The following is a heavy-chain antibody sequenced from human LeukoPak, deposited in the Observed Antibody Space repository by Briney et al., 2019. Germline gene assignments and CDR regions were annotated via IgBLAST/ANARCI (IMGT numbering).Heavy chain of an antibody. D-gene: IGHD2-2*01. CDR3: AREGVHHKGGVVVVPAARERAFDI. CDR2: IYHSGST. V-gene: IGHV4-4*02. J-gene: IGHJ3*02. Sequence: SGTLSLTCAVSGGSISSSNWWSWVRQPPGKGLEWIGEIYHSGSTNYNPSLKSRVTISVDKSKNQFSLKLSSVTAADTAVYYCAREGVHHKGGVVVVPAARERAFDIWGQGTMVTVSS. CDR1: GGSISSSNW.